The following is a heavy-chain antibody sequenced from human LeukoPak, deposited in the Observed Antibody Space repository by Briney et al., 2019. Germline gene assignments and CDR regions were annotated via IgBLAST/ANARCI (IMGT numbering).Heavy chain of an antibody. V-gene: IGHV3-66*01. CDR3: ARYVREGFPITIRVGAFDI. D-gene: IGHD3-10*01. CDR2: IYSGGST. Sequence: GGSLRLSCAASGFTVSSNFMSWVRQAPGKGREWGSVIYSGGSTYYADSVKGRFTISRDNSKNTLYLQMNSLRAEDTVVYYCARYVREGFPITIRVGAFDIWGQGTMVTVSS. CDR1: GFTVSSNF. J-gene: IGHJ3*02.